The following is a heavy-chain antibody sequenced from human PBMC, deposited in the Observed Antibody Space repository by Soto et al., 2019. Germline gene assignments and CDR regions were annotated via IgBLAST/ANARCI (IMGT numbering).Heavy chain of an antibody. D-gene: IGHD2-2*01. J-gene: IGHJ4*02. Sequence: ASVKVSCKVSGYTLTELSMHWVRQAPGKGLEWMGGFDPEDGETIYAQKFQGRVTMTEDTSTDTAYMELSSLRSEDTAVYYCATVVPRVQDIVVVPAAHPFDYWGQGTLVTVSS. CDR2: FDPEDGET. CDR1: GYTLTELS. V-gene: IGHV1-24*01. CDR3: ATVVPRVQDIVVVPAAHPFDY.